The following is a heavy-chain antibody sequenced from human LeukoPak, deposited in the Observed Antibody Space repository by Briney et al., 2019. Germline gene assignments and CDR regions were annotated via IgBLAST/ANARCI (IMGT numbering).Heavy chain of an antibody. CDR2: IYYSGST. V-gene: IGHV4-59*01. Sequence: SETLSHTCTVSGGSISSYYWSWIRQPPGKGLEWIGYIYYSGSTNYNPSLKSRVTISVDTSKNQFSLKLSSVTAADTAVYYCAREQYYGDYDWFDPWGQGTLVTVSS. CDR1: GGSISSYY. CDR3: AREQYYGDYDWFDP. J-gene: IGHJ5*02. D-gene: IGHD4-17*01.